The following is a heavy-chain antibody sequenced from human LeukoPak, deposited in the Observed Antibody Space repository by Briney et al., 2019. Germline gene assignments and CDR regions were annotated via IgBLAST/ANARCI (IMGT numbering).Heavy chain of an antibody. J-gene: IGHJ4*02. D-gene: IGHD6-19*01. CDR2: IYYSGST. CDR1: GGSISSSSYY. V-gene: IGHV4-39*07. Sequence: SETLSLTCTVSGGSISSSSYYWGWIRQPPGKGLEWIGSIYYSGSTYYNPSLKSRVTISVDTSKNQFSLKLSSVTAADTAVYYCARDRGSIAVAGSSSGIGYWGQGTLVTVSS. CDR3: ARDRGSIAVAGSSSGIGY.